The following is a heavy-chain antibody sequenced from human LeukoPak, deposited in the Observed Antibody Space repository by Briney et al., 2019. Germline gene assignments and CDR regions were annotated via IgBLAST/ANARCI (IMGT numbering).Heavy chain of an antibody. J-gene: IGHJ4*02. D-gene: IGHD1-1*01. CDR2: ISSNGGST. V-gene: IGHV3-64*01. CDR1: GFTFSSYA. CDR3: ARDGTTGTFDY. Sequence: GGSLGLSCAASGFTFSSYAMSWVRQAPGKGLEYVSAISSNGGSTYYANSVKGRFTISRDNSKNTLYLQMGSLRAEDMAVYYCARDGTTGTFDYWGQGTLVTVSS.